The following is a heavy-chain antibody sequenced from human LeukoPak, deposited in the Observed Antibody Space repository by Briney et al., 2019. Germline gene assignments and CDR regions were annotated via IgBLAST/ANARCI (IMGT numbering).Heavy chain of an antibody. Sequence: GGSLRLSCAASGFTLDDYAMHWVRHAPGKGLEGVSGISWNSGSIAYADSVKGRFTISRDNAKNSLYLQMNSLRAEDTAFYYCAKVLKPNPIAARQGQMFDYWGQGTLVTVS. J-gene: IGHJ4*02. V-gene: IGHV3-9*01. D-gene: IGHD6-6*01. CDR3: AKVLKPNPIAARQGQMFDY. CDR2: ISWNSGSI. CDR1: GFTLDDYA.